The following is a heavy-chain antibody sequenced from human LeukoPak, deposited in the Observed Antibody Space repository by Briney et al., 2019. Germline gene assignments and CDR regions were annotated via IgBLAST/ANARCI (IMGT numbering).Heavy chain of an antibody. J-gene: IGHJ3*02. CDR2: IYYSGST. CDR1: GGSISSYY. D-gene: IGHD2-15*01. CDR3: AREEVVVAAKGAFDI. Sequence: SSETLSLTCTVSGGSISSYYWSWIRQPPGKGLEWIGYIYYSGSTNYNPSLKSRVTISVDTSKNQFSLKLSSVTAADTAVYYCAREEVVVAAKGAFDIWGQGTMVTVSS. V-gene: IGHV4-59*01.